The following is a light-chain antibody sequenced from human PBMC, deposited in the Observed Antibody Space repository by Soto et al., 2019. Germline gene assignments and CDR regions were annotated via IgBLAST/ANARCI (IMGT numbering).Light chain of an antibody. CDR1: SSDIGAYNY. CDR2: GVT. CDR3: CSYAGRSTVI. V-gene: IGLV2-14*01. Sequence: QSVLTQPASVSGSPGQSITISCTGTSSDIGAYNYVSWYQQYPGKAPKLMIYGVTNRPSGVSNRFSGSKTGNTASLTISGLQAEDEADYHCCSYAGRSTVICGGGTKVTVL. J-gene: IGLJ2*01.